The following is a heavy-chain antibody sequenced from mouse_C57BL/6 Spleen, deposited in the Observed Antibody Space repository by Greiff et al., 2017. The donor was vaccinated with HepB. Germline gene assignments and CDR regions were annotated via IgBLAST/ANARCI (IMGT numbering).Heavy chain of an antibody. CDR3: ARGEVTTVVATDFDY. D-gene: IGHD1-1*01. Sequence: VQLQQSGAELMKPGASVKLSCKATGYTFTGYWIEWVKQRPGHGLEWIGEILPGSGSTNYNEKFKGKATFTAHTSSNTAYMQLSSLTTEDSAIYYCARGEVTTVVATDFDYWGQGTTLTVSS. CDR2: ILPGSGST. CDR1: GYTFTGYW. J-gene: IGHJ2*01. V-gene: IGHV1-9*01.